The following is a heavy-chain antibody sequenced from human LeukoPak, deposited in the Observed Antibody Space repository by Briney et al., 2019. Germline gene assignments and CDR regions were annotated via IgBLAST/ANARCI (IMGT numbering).Heavy chain of an antibody. V-gene: IGHV3-74*01. CDR1: GFTFSSYW. CDR2: INSDGSIT. Sequence: GGSLRLSCAASGFTFSSYWMHWVRQAPGKGLVWVSRINSDGSITTYADSVKGRVTISGDNAKNTLYLQMNSLRAEDTAVYYCARAFTAGDDYWGQGTLVTVSS. CDR3: ARAFTAGDDY. J-gene: IGHJ4*02. D-gene: IGHD1-14*01.